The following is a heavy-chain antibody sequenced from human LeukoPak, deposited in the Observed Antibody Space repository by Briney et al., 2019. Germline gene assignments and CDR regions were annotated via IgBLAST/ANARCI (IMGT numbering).Heavy chain of an antibody. CDR3: GRGRLYGSGTYYVFDY. CDR1: VLTFSTYG. V-gene: IGHV3-23*01. CDR2: ISGNAGTT. D-gene: IGHD3-10*01. Sequence: GGSLRLSCAASVLTFSTYGMGWVRQAPGKGLEWVSTISGNAGTTYYADSVKGRFTISRDNSKNTMYLQMNSLRDDDTAVYYCGRGRLYGSGTYYVFDYWGRGTLVTVSS. J-gene: IGHJ4*02.